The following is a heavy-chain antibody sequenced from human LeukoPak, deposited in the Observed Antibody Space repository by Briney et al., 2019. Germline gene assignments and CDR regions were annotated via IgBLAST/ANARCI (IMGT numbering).Heavy chain of an antibody. V-gene: IGHV1-8*01. J-gene: IGHJ3*02. CDR1: GYTFTSYD. Sequence: ASVKVSCRASGYTFTSYDINWVRQATGQGLEWMGWMGPNNGNTGYAQKFQGRVTMTRNTSISTAYMELSSLGSEDTAVYYCARGRKTGTRVAVDIWGQGTMVTVSS. CDR2: MGPNNGNT. CDR3: ARGRKTGTRVAVDI.